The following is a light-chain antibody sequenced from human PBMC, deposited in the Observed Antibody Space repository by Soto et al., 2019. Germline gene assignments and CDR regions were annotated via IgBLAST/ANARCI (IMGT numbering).Light chain of an antibody. J-gene: IGKJ1*01. CDR1: QDINSY. CDR3: QQLAMYPRT. CDR2: AAS. V-gene: IGKV1-9*01. Sequence: DIQLTQSPSFLSASVGDRVTITCRASQDINSYLAWYQQKSGKAPNLLINAASTLQSVVPRRFSGGGSGTEFTLTISGLQPEDSATYYCQQLAMYPRTFGQGTKVE.